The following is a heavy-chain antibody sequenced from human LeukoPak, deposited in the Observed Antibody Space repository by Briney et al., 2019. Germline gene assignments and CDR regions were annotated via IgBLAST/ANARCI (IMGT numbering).Heavy chain of an antibody. CDR2: IYTSGST. J-gene: IGHJ4*02. CDR1: GGSISSGTYY. CDR3: ARVSELGSDY. Sequence: SETLSLTFTVSGGSISSGTYYWSWIRQPAGKGLEWIGRIYTSGSTNYNPSLKSRVTISVDTSKNQFSLKLSSVTAADTAVYYCARVSELGSDYWGQGTLVTVSS. D-gene: IGHD7-27*01. V-gene: IGHV4-61*02.